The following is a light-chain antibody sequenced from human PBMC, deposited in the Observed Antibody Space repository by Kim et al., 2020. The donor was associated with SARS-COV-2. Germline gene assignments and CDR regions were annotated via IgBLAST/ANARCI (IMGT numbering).Light chain of an antibody. J-gene: IGKJ2*01. CDR2: SAS. V-gene: IGKV1-39*01. Sequence: SASVGDRVTITGRASQSIRSYLNWYQHKPGKPPKVLIYSASSLQSGVPPRFSGSGSGTDFTLTIGSLQPEDFATYYCQHTYSIPYTFGQGTKLEI. CDR1: QSIRSY. CDR3: QHTYSIPYT.